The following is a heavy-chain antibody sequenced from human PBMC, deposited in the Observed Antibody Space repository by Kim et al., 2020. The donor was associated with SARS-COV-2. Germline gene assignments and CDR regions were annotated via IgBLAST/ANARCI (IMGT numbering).Heavy chain of an antibody. J-gene: IGHJ4*02. CDR3: ARAYSSGCAYFDY. D-gene: IGHD6-19*01. V-gene: IGHV3-21*01. Sequence: YADSGKGRLTISIDNAKNSLYRQMNSLRAEDTAVYYCARAYSSGCAYFDYWGQGTLVTVSS.